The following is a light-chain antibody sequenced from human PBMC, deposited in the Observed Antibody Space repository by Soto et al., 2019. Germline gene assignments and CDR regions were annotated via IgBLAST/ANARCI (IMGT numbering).Light chain of an antibody. CDR2: GAS. CDR1: QSVTGSY. J-gene: IGKJ1*01. Sequence: ELVLTQSPYILGLSPGASASLAFGAGQSVTGSYLAWYQQKPGQAPRLIIYGASSRATGIPDTFSGSGSGTDFTLTISRLEPADFAASYCQRYGISPSWKVGKGTQV. V-gene: IGKV3-20*01. CDR3: QRYGISPSWK.